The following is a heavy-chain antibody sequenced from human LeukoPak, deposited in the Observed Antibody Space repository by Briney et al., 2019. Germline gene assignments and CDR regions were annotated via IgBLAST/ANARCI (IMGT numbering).Heavy chain of an antibody. Sequence: PGGSLRLSCAASGFTFSSCSMNWVRQAPGKGLEWVSYISSGGSTIHYADTVKGRFTISRDNSKNTLYLQMNSLRAEDTAVYYCVKDGYCSSTSCYKRGAGAFDIWGQGTMVTVSS. CDR2: ISSGGSTI. CDR3: VKDGYCSSTSCYKRGAGAFDI. V-gene: IGHV3-48*01. CDR1: GFTFSSCS. D-gene: IGHD2-2*02. J-gene: IGHJ3*02.